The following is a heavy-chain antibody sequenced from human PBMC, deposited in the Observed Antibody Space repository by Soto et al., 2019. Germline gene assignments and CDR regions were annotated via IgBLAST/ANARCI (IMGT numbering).Heavy chain of an antibody. J-gene: IGHJ6*03. Sequence: GGSLRLSCAASGFTFSSYAMSWVRQAPGKGLEWVSAISGSGGSTYYADSVKGRFTISRDNSKNTLYLQMNSLRAEDPPLYYWARDYSNPRPYYYYMDVWGKGTTVTVSS. V-gene: IGHV3-23*01. CDR3: ARDYSNPRPYYYYMDV. CDR2: ISGSGGST. CDR1: GFTFSSYA. D-gene: IGHD4-4*01.